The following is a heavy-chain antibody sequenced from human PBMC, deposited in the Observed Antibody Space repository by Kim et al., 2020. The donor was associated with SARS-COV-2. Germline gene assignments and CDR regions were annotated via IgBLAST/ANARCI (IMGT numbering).Heavy chain of an antibody. J-gene: IGHJ6*02. CDR3: ARDAVLTGMDV. CDR1: GFTVSTNY. D-gene: IGHD1-20*01. CDR2: IYSGGST. Sequence: GGSLRLSCAASGFTVSTNYISWVRQAPGKELEWVSIIYSGGSTYYADSVKGRFTISRDSSKNTVSLQMISLRAEDTAVYYCARDAVLTGMDVWGQGTAVTVSS. V-gene: IGHV3-53*01.